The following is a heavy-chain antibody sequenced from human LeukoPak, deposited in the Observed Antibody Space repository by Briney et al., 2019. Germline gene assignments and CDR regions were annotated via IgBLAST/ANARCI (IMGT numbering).Heavy chain of an antibody. D-gene: IGHD6-19*01. CDR2: ISSSSSYI. Sequence: GGSLRLSCAASGFTFSSYSRNWVRQAPGKGLEWVSSISSSSSYIYYADSVKGRFTISRDNAKNSLYLQMNSLRAEDTAVYYCARGGIAVAGTVYWGQGTLVTVSS. CDR3: ARGGIAVAGTVY. J-gene: IGHJ4*02. V-gene: IGHV3-21*01. CDR1: GFTFSSYS.